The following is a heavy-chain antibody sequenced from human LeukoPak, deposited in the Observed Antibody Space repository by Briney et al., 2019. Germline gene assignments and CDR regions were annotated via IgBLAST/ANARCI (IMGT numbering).Heavy chain of an antibody. CDR2: LYNAGST. CDR1: GFIVSNNY. Sequence: GGSLRLSCVASGFIVSNNYMSWVRQAPGKGLEWVSVLYNAGSTYYADSVKGRFTISRDNSRSTLYLQVNSLRPEDTAIYYCARVGYYGSGSPPSLYIDYWGQGTLVTVSS. V-gene: IGHV3-53*05. J-gene: IGHJ4*02. D-gene: IGHD3-10*01. CDR3: ARVGYYGSGSPPSLYIDY.